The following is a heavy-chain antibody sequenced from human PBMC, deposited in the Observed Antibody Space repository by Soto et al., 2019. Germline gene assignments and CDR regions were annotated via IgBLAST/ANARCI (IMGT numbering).Heavy chain of an antibody. CDR2: IDQSDSQT. V-gene: IGHV5-10-1*01. J-gene: IGHJ4*02. CDR1: GYSFAGYW. CDR3: ARQIYYSDTGPNFQYYLDS. D-gene: IGHD3-22*01. Sequence: PGESLKISCKGYGYSFAGYWITWARQKPWKGLEWMGRIDQSDSQTYCSASFRGHVTISATKSITTVFLQWSSLRATDTAMYYYARQIYYSDTGPNFQYYLDSWCQATPITVSS.